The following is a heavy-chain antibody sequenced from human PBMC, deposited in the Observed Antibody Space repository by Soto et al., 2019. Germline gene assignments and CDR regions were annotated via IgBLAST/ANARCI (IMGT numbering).Heavy chain of an antibody. J-gene: IGHJ5*02. D-gene: IGHD2-2*01. V-gene: IGHV1-18*01. CDR1: GFSLSTDG. CDR2: VSPYYDST. CDR3: ARSESPAAMRGWFDP. Sequence: QVHLVQSGTEVKKPGDSVKVSCTASGFSLSTDGINWVRQAPGQGLEWMGWVSPYYDSTNYAQKFQGRVTLTTDTSTSTAYLELRILKSDDTAVYYCARSESPAAMRGWFDPWGQGTQVSVS.